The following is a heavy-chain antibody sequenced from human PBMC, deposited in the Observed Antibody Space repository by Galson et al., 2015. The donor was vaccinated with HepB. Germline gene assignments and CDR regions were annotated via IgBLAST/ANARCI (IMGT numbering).Heavy chain of an antibody. J-gene: IGHJ6*03. CDR3: AKGEPEQAYDDYYYLDV. Sequence: SLRLSCAASGFTFSSYSMNWVRQAPGKGLEWVSSISSSSNYIYYADSVKGRFTISRDNTKNTLYLQMNSLRAEDTAVYYCAKGEPEQAYDDYYYLDVWGQGTPVTVSS. D-gene: IGHD1-14*01. V-gene: IGHV3-21*01. CDR2: ISSSSNYI. CDR1: GFTFSSYS.